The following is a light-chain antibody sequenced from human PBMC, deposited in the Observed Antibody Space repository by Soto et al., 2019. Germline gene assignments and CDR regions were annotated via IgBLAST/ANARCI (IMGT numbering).Light chain of an antibody. J-gene: IGKJ4*01. V-gene: IGKV3-20*01. Sequence: EIVLTQSPGTLSLSPGERATLSCRASESVSDNYLARYQQRSGQAPRLVIYGASSRAGAVPDRFSGSGSGADFTLANSRLEPEDVAVYYGQQYGYSPLTFGGGTKVEIK. CDR2: GAS. CDR1: ESVSDNY. CDR3: QQYGYSPLT.